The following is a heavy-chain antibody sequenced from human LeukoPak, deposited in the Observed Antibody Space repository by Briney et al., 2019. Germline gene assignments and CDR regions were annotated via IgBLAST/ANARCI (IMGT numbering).Heavy chain of an antibody. CDR3: AREDIVVVPAAMVGSLDY. J-gene: IGHJ4*02. CDR1: GFTFSSYA. CDR2: ISYDGSNK. D-gene: IGHD2-2*01. Sequence: QPGGSLRLSCAASGFTFSSYAMHWVRQAPGKGLEWVAVISYDGSNKYYADSVKGRFTISRDNSKNTLYLQMNSLRAEDTAVYYCAREDIVVVPAAMVGSLDYWGQGTLVTVSS. V-gene: IGHV3-30*04.